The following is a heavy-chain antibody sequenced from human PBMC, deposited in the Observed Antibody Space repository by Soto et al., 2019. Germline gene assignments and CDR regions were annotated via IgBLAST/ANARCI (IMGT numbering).Heavy chain of an antibody. D-gene: IGHD4-17*01. CDR1: GFTFSASA. J-gene: IGHJ4*02. CDR2: IRSKANTYAT. Sequence: EVQLVESGGGLVQPGGSLTLPCAASGFTFSASAMHWVRQASGKGLEWLGRIRSKANTYATAYAASVKGRFTISRDDSKTTAYLQMNSLKTEDTAVYYCSRWAASDDQGDYPVLDNWGLGTLVIVSS. V-gene: IGHV3-73*01. CDR3: SRWAASDDQGDYPVLDN.